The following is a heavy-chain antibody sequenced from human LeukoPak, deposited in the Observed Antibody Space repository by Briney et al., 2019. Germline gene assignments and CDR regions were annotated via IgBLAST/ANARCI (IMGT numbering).Heavy chain of an antibody. D-gene: IGHD3-9*01. J-gene: IGHJ3*02. CDR3: ARDSGTYYDILTGPDAFDI. CDR1: GFTFSSYS. CDR2: ISSSSSTI. V-gene: IGHV3-48*01. Sequence: PGGSLRLSCAASGFTFSSYSMNWVRQAPGKGLEWVSYISSSSSTIYYADSVKGRFTISRDNAKNSLYLQMNNLRAEDTAVYYCARDSGTYYDILTGPDAFDIWGQGTMVTVSS.